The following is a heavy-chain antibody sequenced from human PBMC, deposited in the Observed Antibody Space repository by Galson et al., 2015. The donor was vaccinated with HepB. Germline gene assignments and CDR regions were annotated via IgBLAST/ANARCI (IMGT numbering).Heavy chain of an antibody. Sequence: SLRLSCAASGFTFGDYAMSWFRQAPGKGLEWVANIKQDGSEKYYVDSVKGRFTISRDNAKNSLYLQMNSLRAEDTAVYYCARDYYDSSGPLGYWGQGTLVTVSS. J-gene: IGHJ4*02. D-gene: IGHD3-22*01. CDR3: ARDYYDSSGPLGY. CDR2: IKQDGSEK. CDR1: GFTFGDYA. V-gene: IGHV3-7*01.